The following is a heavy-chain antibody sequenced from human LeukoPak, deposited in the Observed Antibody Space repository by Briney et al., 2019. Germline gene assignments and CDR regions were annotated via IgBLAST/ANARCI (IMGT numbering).Heavy chain of an antibody. Sequence: ASVKVSCKASGGTFSSYAISWVRQAPGQGLEWMGRIIPILGIANYAQKFQGRVTITADKSTSTAYMELSSLRSEDTAVYYCARDRDIVVVVAATRGGSYHFFDLWGRGTLVTVSS. CDR1: GGTFSSYA. D-gene: IGHD2-15*01. CDR3: ARDRDIVVVVAATRGGSYHFFDL. J-gene: IGHJ2*01. CDR2: IIPILGIA. V-gene: IGHV1-69*04.